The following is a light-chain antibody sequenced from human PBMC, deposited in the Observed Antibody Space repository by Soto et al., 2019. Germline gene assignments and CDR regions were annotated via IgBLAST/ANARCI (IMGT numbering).Light chain of an antibody. CDR3: IHALPTAIT. V-gene: IGKV2-28*01. CDR2: LGS. Sequence: DIVMTQSPLSLPVTPGEPASISCRASQSLLHSNGQKYMDWYLQKPGQSPQLLIYLGSNRASGVTVRFSASGSGIDFTLKISRVEAEDVGVYYCIHALPTAITFGQGTRLEIK. CDR1: QSLLHSNGQKY. J-gene: IGKJ5*01.